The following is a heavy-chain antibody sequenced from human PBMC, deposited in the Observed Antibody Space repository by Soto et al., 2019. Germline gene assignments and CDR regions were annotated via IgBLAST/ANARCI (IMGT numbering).Heavy chain of an antibody. V-gene: IGHV3-23*01. J-gene: IGHJ3*02. CDR2: ISGSGDTT. CDR3: ARGHDYGDYVAFDI. D-gene: IGHD4-17*01. Sequence: GGSLRLSCVISRLTFSNYALNWVRQAPGKGLEWVSSISGSGDTTYYADSVKGRFTISRDNSKNTLYLQMNSLRAEDTAVYYCARGHDYGDYVAFDIWGQGTMVTVSS. CDR1: RLTFSNYA.